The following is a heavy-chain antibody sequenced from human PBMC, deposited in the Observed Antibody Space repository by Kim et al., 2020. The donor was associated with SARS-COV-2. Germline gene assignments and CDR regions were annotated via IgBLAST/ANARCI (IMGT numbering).Heavy chain of an antibody. D-gene: IGHD2-2*01. V-gene: IGHV4-59*13. Sequence: SETLSLTCTVSGGSISGYFWNWIRQPPGKGLEWIGYIYYSGSTTYNPSLKSRVSISVDTSKNQFSLRLGSVTAADTAFYYCARDCSTTTCSDAFDIWGQG. J-gene: IGHJ3*02. CDR3: ARDCSTTTCSDAFDI. CDR1: GGSISGYF. CDR2: IYYSGST.